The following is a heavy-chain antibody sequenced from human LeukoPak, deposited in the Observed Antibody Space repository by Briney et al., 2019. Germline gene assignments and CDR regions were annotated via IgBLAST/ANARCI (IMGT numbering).Heavy chain of an antibody. V-gene: IGHV4-4*07. J-gene: IGHJ6*02. CDR3: ATGGAVAGSYYYYGMDV. CDR2: IYTSGST. D-gene: IGHD6-19*01. CDR1: GGSTSSYY. Sequence: PSETLSLTCTVSGGSTSSYYWSWIRQPAGKGLEWIGRIYTSGSTNYNPSLKSRVTMSVDTSKNQFSLKLSSVTAADTAVYYCATGGAVAGSYYYYGMDVWGQGTTVTVSS.